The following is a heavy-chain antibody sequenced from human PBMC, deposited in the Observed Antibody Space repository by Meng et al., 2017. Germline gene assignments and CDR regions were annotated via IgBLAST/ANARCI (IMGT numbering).Heavy chain of an antibody. V-gene: IGHV6-1*01. J-gene: IGHJ4*02. CDR3: ARGSYSFDS. CDR1: GDSVSSNSAA. CDR2: AYYRSKWYH. Sequence: LHQSGPGLVNPYHTLSLSCAISGDSVSSNSAAWNWIRQSPSRGLEWLGRAYYRSKWYHDYAESVKSRISIDPDTSKNQFSLQLRSVTPEDSAVYYCARGSYSFDSWGQRTLVTVSS. D-gene: IGHD1-26*01.